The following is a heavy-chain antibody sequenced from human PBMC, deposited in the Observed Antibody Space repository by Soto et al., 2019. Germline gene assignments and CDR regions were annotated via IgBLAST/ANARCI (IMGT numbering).Heavy chain of an antibody. V-gene: IGHV1-69*06. Sequence: GASVKVSCKASGGTFSSYAISWVRQAPGQGLEWMGGIIPIFGTANYAQKFQGRVTITADKSTSTAYMELSSLRSEDTAVYYCARGSSWTGYYYYYGMDVWGQGTTVTVS. CDR3: ARGSSWTGYYYYYGMDV. CDR2: IIPIFGTA. D-gene: IGHD6-13*01. CDR1: GGTFSSYA. J-gene: IGHJ6*02.